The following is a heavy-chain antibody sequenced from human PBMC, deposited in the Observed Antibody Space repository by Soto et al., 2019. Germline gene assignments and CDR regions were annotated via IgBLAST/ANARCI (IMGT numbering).Heavy chain of an antibody. CDR2: ISGSGDST. J-gene: IGHJ5*02. Sequence: EVQLLESGGGLVQPGGSLRLPCAASGFTFSSYAMSWVRQAPGKGLVWVSAISGSGDSTYYADSVKGRCTISRDNSKNTLYLQMNSLRAEDTAVYYCAKGVLGYCTSTSCHAYWFDPWGQGTLVTVSS. V-gene: IGHV3-23*01. CDR3: AKGVLGYCTSTSCHAYWFDP. D-gene: IGHD2-2*01. CDR1: GFTFSSYA.